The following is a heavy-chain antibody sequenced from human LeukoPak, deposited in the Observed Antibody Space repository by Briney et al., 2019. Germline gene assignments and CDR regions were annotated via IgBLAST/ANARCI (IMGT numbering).Heavy chain of an antibody. CDR3: ATIGSSWSPDC. V-gene: IGHV4-59*04. D-gene: IGHD6-13*01. J-gene: IGHJ4*02. CDR2: IYHSGST. CDR1: GGSISSYY. Sequence: SETLSLTCTVSGGSISSYYWSWIRQPPGKGLEWIGYIYHSGSTYYNPSLKSRVTILVDRSKNQFSLKLSSLTAADTAVYYCATIGSSWSPDCWGQGTLVTVSS.